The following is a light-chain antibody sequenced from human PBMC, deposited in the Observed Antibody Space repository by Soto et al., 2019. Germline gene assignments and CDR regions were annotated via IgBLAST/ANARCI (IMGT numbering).Light chain of an antibody. J-gene: IGKJ5*01. Sequence: EIVLTQSPATLSLSPGERATLSCRASQSVTNYLNWYQQKPGQGPRLLIFDASNRATGTPPRFSGGGSGTDFTLTISSLEPEDFAVYYCQQHSNWPGLITFGQGTRLEIK. CDR2: DAS. V-gene: IGKV3-11*01. CDR3: QQHSNWPGLIT. CDR1: QSVTNY.